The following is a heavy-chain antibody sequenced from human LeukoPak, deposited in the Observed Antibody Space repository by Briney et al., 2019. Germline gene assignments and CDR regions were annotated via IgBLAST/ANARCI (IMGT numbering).Heavy chain of an antibody. CDR1: GYTFTNYG. V-gene: IGHV1-18*04. J-gene: IGHJ4*02. D-gene: IGHD2-2*01. CDR3: ARVPPSAHQLLSSDY. CDR2: ISANNGET. Sequence: ASVKVSCKASGYTFTNYGITWVRQAPGQGLEWMAWISANNGETRYAQNLHDRVTMTTDTFTSTAYMELRSLRSDDTAVYYCARVPPSAHQLLSSDYWGQGTLVTVSS.